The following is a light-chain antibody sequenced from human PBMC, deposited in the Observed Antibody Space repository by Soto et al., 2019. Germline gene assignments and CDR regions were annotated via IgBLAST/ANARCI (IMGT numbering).Light chain of an antibody. J-gene: IGKJ2*01. V-gene: IGKV3-15*01. CDR1: PGVSNT. CDR3: QQYENWPYT. CDR2: GAS. Sequence: EIVMTQSPATVSLSPGERATLSCRASPGVSNTLAWYQQRPGQAPRLLLYGASIRAPGIPARCSAGGSGTEFNLTITSLQSEDFGVYYCQQYENWPYTFGQGTKLEIK.